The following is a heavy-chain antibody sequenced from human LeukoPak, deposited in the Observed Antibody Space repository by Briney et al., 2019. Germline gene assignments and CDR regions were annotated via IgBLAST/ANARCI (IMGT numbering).Heavy chain of an antibody. CDR2: ISGSGKGT. D-gene: IGHD2-15*01. V-gene: IGHV3-23*01. Sequence: PGGSLRLSCAASGFTFSSYAMSWGREAPGKGLGWVSSISGSGKGTYYADSVKGRFTISRDNSKNTLFLQMNSLRAEDTAVYYCAKNLYCGGGSCYPSALGMDVWGQGTTVTVSS. CDR1: GFTFSSYA. J-gene: IGHJ6*02. CDR3: AKNLYCGGGSCYPSALGMDV.